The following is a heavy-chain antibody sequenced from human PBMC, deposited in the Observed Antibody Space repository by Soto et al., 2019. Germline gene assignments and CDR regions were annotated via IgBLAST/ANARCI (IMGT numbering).Heavy chain of an antibody. CDR1: GGSISSGGYS. CDR2: IDHSGRT. Sequence: QLQLQESGSGLVKPSQTLSLTCAVSGGSISSGGYSWSWIRQPPGKGLEWIGYIDHSGRTFYNPSLKSRVTISLDRSKNQFSLKLSSVTAADTAVYFSARVPTPWGQGTLVTVSS. V-gene: IGHV4-30-2*01. CDR3: ARVPTP. J-gene: IGHJ5*02.